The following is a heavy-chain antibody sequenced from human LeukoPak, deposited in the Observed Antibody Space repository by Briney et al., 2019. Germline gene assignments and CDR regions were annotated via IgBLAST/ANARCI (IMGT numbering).Heavy chain of an antibody. D-gene: IGHD5-18*01. J-gene: IGHJ6*03. Sequence: PSETLSLTCAVYGGSFSGYYWSWIRQPPGKGLEWIGEINHSGSTNYNPSLKSRVTISVDTSKNQFSLKLSSVTAADTAVYYCARGRRIQPYYYYMDVWGKGTTVTASS. CDR2: INHSGST. V-gene: IGHV4-34*01. CDR3: ARGRRIQPYYYYMDV. CDR1: GGSFSGYY.